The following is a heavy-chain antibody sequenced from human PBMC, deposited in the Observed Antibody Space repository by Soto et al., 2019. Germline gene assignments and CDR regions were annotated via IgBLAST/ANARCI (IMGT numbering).Heavy chain of an antibody. J-gene: IGHJ6*02. CDR2: IYYSGST. V-gene: IGHV4-59*01. Sequence: QVQLQESGPGLVKPSETLSLTCTVSGGSISSYYWSWIRQPPGKGLEWIGYIYYSGSTNYNPSLKSRVTISVDTSKNQFSLKLSSVTAADTAVYYCARIVPAAMPSYYYGMDVWGQGTTVTVSS. CDR3: ARIVPAAMPSYYYGMDV. D-gene: IGHD2-2*01. CDR1: GGSISSYY.